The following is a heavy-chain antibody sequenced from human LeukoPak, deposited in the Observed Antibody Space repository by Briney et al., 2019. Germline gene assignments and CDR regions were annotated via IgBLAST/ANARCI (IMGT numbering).Heavy chain of an antibody. J-gene: IGHJ4*02. D-gene: IGHD4-17*01. Sequence: PGGSLGLSCAASGFTFSSYSMNWVRQAPGKGLEWVSSISSSSSYIYYADSVKGRFTISRDNAKNSLYLQMNSLRAEDTAVYYCARVSTVTPDYWGQGTLVTVSS. V-gene: IGHV3-21*01. CDR2: ISSSSSYI. CDR3: ARVSTVTPDY. CDR1: GFTFSSYS.